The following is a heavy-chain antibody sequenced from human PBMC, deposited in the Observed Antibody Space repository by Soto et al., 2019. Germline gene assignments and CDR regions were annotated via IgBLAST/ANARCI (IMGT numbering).Heavy chain of an antibody. CDR3: ASGHISSGWYGGYAFDI. CDR2: IYYSGST. V-gene: IGHV4-39*01. D-gene: IGHD6-19*01. J-gene: IGHJ3*02. CDR1: GGSISSSSYY. Sequence: QLQLQESGPGLVKPSETLSLTCTVSGGSISSSSYYWGWIRQPPGKGLEWIGSIYYSGSTYYNPSLKRRVTISVDTSKNQVSLKLSSVTAADTAVYYCASGHISSGWYGGYAFDIWGQVTMVTFSS.